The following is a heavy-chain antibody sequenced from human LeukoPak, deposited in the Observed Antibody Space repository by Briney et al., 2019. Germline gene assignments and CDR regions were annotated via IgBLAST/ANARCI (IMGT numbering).Heavy chain of an antibody. CDR3: ARGEEGATARIDY. V-gene: IGHV4-38-2*02. CDR1: GYSISSGYF. J-gene: IGHJ4*02. CDR2: IYYSGST. Sequence: SETLSLTCTVSGYSISSGYFWGWIRQPPGKGLEWIGSIYYSGSTYYNPSLKSRVTISVDTSKNQFSLKLSSVTAVDTAVYYCARGEEGATARIDYWGQGTLVTVSS. D-gene: IGHD1-26*01.